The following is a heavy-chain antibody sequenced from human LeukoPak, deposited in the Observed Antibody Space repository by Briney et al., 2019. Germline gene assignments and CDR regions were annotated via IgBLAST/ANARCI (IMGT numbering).Heavy chain of an antibody. CDR2: VNHSGST. V-gene: IGHV4-34*01. J-gene: IGHJ6*02. CDR3: ARTSGYCSSTSCYGEYYYYGMDV. CDR1: GGSFSGYY. D-gene: IGHD2-2*03. Sequence: SETLSLTCAVYGGSFSGYYWSWIRQPPGKGLEWIGEVNHSGSTNYNPSLKSRVTISVDTSKNQFSLKLSSVTAADTAVYYCARTSGYCSSTSCYGEYYYYGMDVWGQGTTVTVSS.